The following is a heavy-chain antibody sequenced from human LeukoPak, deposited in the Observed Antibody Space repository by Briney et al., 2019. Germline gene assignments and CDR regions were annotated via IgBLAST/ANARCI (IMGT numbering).Heavy chain of an antibody. CDR2: ISSSGSTI. V-gene: IGHV3-11*01. J-gene: IGHJ4*02. CDR1: GFTFSDYY. D-gene: IGHD3-16*01. CDR3: AREERITFGAIDY. Sequence: GRSLRLSCAASGFTFSDYYMSCIRQAPGKGLEWVSYISSSGSTIYYADSVKGRFTISRDNAKNSLYLQMNSLRAEDTAVYYCAREERITFGAIDYWGQGTLVTVSS.